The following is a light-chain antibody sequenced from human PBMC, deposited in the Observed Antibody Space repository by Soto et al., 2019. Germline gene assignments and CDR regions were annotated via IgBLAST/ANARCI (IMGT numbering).Light chain of an antibody. V-gene: IGKV4-1*01. CDR3: QQYYNKVT. CDR2: WAS. CDR1: QSVLYSSNNKNY. J-gene: IGKJ5*01. Sequence: DIVMTQSPDSLAMSLGERATFNCKSSQSVLYSSNNKNYLAWYQQKPGQPPKLLIYWASTRESGVPDRFSGSGSGTDFTLTISSLQAEDVAVYYCQQYYNKVTFGQGTRLEIK.